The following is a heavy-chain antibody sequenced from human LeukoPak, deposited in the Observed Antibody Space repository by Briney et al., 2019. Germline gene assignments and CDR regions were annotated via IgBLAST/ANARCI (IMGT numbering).Heavy chain of an antibody. D-gene: IGHD2-15*01. J-gene: IGHJ5*02. Sequence: GESLKISCKGSGYSFTSYWIGWVRQMPGKGLEWMGIIYPGDSDTRYSPSFQGQVTISADKSISTAYLQWSSLKASDTAMYYCARSIFGYCSGGSCDGPSWFDPWGQGTLVTVSS. V-gene: IGHV5-51*01. CDR3: ARSIFGYCSGGSCDGPSWFDP. CDR2: IYPGDSDT. CDR1: GYSFTSYW.